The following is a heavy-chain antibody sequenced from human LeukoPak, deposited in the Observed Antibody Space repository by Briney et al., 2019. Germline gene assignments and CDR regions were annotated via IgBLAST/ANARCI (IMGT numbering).Heavy chain of an antibody. Sequence: GESLKISCKGSGYSFTSYWIGWVRQMPGKGLEWMGIIYPGDSDTRYSPSLQGQVTISADKSISTAYLQWSSLKASDTAMYYCARLSGTMIVGEHFDYWGQGTLVTVSS. J-gene: IGHJ4*02. CDR2: IYPGDSDT. D-gene: IGHD3-22*01. CDR1: GYSFTSYW. CDR3: ARLSGTMIVGEHFDY. V-gene: IGHV5-51*01.